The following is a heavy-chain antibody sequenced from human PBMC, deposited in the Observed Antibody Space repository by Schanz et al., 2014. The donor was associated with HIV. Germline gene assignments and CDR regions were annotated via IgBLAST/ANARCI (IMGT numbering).Heavy chain of an antibody. Sequence: QVQLVESGGGVVQPGRSLRLSWAASGITFSSYGMHWVRQAPGKGLEWVPVIWNDGSNKYYADSVKGRFTISRDNSKKTLYLQMNSLRAEDTAVYYCASTIYPYSSSSDYYYGMDVWGQGTTVSVSS. D-gene: IGHD6-6*01. CDR1: GITFSSYG. CDR3: ASTIYPYSSSSDYYYGMDV. CDR2: IWNDGSNK. V-gene: IGHV3-33*01. J-gene: IGHJ6*02.